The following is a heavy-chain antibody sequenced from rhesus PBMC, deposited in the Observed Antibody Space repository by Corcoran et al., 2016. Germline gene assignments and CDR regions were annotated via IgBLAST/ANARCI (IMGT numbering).Heavy chain of an antibody. CDR2: IDGGSGRT. J-gene: IGHJ4*01. V-gene: IGHV4-147*01. D-gene: IGHD1-44*02. CDR1: GGSISSNY. Sequence: QVQLQESGPGLVQSSETLSLTCAVSGGSISSNYWSWTRQSPGNGLEWIVYIDGGSGRTSYSPSLTRRVTMSTDTSKNQFSLKLSSLTAADTAVYYCARFSGSYLPRDSWGQGVLVTVSS. CDR3: ARFSGSYLPRDS.